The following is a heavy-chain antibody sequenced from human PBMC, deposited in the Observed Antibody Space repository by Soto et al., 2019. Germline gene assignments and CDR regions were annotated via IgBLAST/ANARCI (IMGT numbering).Heavy chain of an antibody. CDR3: VHSRCGGDCLQSYSSHYYYGMDV. Sequence: SGPTLVNPTQTLTLTCTFSGFSIITSGVAVGWIRQPPGKALEWLALIYWDNDKRYSPSLMSRLTITKDTSKNQVVLTMTNMDPVDAATYYCVHSRCGGDCLQSYSSHYYYGMDVWGQGTTVTVSS. CDR2: IYWDNDK. D-gene: IGHD2-21*02. J-gene: IGHJ6*02. V-gene: IGHV2-5*02. CDR1: GFSIITSGVA.